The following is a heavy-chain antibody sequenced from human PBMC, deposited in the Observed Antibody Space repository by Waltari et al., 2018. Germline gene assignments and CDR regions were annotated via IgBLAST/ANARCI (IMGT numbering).Heavy chain of an antibody. D-gene: IGHD3-16*01. J-gene: IGHJ4*02. CDR1: GFTFNKHW. V-gene: IGHV3-7*01. Sequence: EVQLVESGGALVQPGGSLRLACAASGFTFNKHWMSWVRQAPGKGLEWVASIKEGGSEANYLEAVKGRFTISRDNAKNSLYLQMNSLRAEDTAVYYCASSWGDLDYWGQGTLVTVSS. CDR3: ASSWGDLDY. CDR2: IKEGGSEA.